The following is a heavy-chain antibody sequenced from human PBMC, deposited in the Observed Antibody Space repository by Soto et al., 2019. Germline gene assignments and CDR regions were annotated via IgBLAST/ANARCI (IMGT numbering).Heavy chain of an antibody. J-gene: IGHJ4*02. CDR1: GGSISSYY. D-gene: IGHD1-26*01. CDR2: IYYSGST. Sequence: PSETLSLTCTVSGGSISSYYWSWIRQPPGRGLEWIGYIYYSGSTNYNPSLKSRVTISVDTSKNQFSLKLSPVTAADTAVYYCARRYGSAIDYWGQGTLVTVSS. CDR3: ARRYGSAIDY. V-gene: IGHV4-59*08.